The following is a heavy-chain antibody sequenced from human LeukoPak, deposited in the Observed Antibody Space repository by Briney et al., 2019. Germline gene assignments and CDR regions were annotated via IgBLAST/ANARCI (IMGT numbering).Heavy chain of an antibody. V-gene: IGHV3-21*03. CDR3: ARDVGSSWSPAYFDY. CDR2: ISSSSSYI. D-gene: IGHD6-13*01. J-gene: IGHJ4*02. Sequence: GGSLRLSCAASGFTFSSYSMNWVRQAPGKGLEWVSSISSSSSYIYYADSVKGRFTISRDNAKNSLYLQMNSLRAEDTAVYYCARDVGSSWSPAYFDYRGQGTLVTVSS. CDR1: GFTFSSYS.